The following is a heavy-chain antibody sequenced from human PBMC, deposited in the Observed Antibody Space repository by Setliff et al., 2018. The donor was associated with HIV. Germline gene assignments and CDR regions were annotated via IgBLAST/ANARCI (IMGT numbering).Heavy chain of an antibody. V-gene: IGHV1-18*01. J-gene: IGHJ4*02. CDR3: ARGKTWLRFLDY. CDR1: GYTFTSYA. D-gene: IGHD5-12*01. Sequence: ASVKVSCKASGYTFTSYAMHWVRQAPGQGFEWMGWISAYNGYTNYAQNVQGRVTVTMDTSTSTAYMELRSLKSDDTAVYYCARGKTWLRFLDYWGQGTLVTVSS. CDR2: ISAYNGYT.